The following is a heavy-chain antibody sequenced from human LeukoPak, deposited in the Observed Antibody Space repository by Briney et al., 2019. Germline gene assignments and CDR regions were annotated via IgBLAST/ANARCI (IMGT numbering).Heavy chain of an antibody. J-gene: IGHJ3*02. CDR3: ARDAYYDSTGLSAFGI. V-gene: IGHV3-33*01. CDR1: GFTFSSYG. Sequence: GGSLRLSCAVSGFTFSSYGMHWVRQAPGKGLEWVAVIWYDGSNKYYADSVKGRFTISRDNSKNTLYLQRNSLRAEDTAVYYCARDAYYDSTGLSAFGIWGQGTMVTVSS. D-gene: IGHD3-22*01. CDR2: IWYDGSNK.